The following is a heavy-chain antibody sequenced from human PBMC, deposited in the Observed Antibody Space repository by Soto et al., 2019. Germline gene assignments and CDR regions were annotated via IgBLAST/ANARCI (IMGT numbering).Heavy chain of an antibody. CDR3: ARLVSGTVAEVSHV. CDR1: GGTFRKFA. CDR2: ILPKTGTS. D-gene: IGHD1-7*01. V-gene: IGHV1-69*12. Sequence: QVLLVQSEAEVKKPGSSVKVSCKASGGTFRKFAISWVRQAPGQGLEWMGGILPKTGTSSYAQKFQGRVTFSADESSRTASMELSSLRSDDTAVYYCARLVSGTVAEVSHVCGQGTLVTVSS. J-gene: IGHJ3*01.